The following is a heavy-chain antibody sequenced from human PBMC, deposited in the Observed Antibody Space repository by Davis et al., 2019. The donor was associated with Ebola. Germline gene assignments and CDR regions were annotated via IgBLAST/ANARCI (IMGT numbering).Heavy chain of an antibody. V-gene: IGHV3-23*05. Sequence: PGGSLRLSCAASGFTFRNYAMMWVRQAPGKGLEWVSTIDGPTTNTHYGDSVKGRFTISRDNSKNTLFLQMNSLKVEDTAVYYCTSSYDDFWSGSYDWGQGTLVTVSS. D-gene: IGHD3-3*01. J-gene: IGHJ4*02. CDR3: TSSYDDFWSGSYD. CDR1: GFTFRNYA. CDR2: IDGPTTNT.